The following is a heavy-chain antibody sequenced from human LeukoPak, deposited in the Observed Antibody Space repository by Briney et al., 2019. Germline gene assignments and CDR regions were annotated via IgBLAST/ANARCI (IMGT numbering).Heavy chain of an antibody. CDR2: IYYSGST. V-gene: IGHV4-59*08. CDR1: GGSLSSYY. J-gene: IGHJ4*02. Sequence: SETLSLTCTVSGGSLSSYYWSWIRQPPGKGLEWIGYIYYSGSTNYNPSLKSRVTISVDTSKNQFSLKLSSVTAADTAVYYCARLTVYDDSSGYFVDGGYYFDYWGQGTLVTVSS. D-gene: IGHD3-22*01. CDR3: ARLTVYDDSSGYFVDGGYYFDY.